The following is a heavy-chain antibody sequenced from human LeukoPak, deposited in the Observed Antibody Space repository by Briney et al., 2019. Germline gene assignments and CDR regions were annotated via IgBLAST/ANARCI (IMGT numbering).Heavy chain of an antibody. CDR2: LKLYDGSV. V-gene: IGHV1-46*01. Sequence: GASVKVSCKASGYSFIRYHIHWVRQAPGQGLEWMGVLKLYDGSVSHAQKFQGRVTMTSDTSTSTVYMELSSLRSEDTAVYYCARGCSGGSCYSSNWFDPWGQGTLVTVSS. CDR1: GYSFIRYH. D-gene: IGHD2-15*01. CDR3: ARGCSGGSCYSSNWFDP. J-gene: IGHJ5*02.